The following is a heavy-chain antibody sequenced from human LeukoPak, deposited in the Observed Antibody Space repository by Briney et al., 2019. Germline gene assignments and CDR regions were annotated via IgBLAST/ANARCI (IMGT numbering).Heavy chain of an antibody. CDR2: INPSGDPNGDST. V-gene: IGHV1-46*01. CDR1: GYTFTGYY. Sequence: GASVKVSCKASGYTFTGYYMHWVRQAPGQGLEWMGIINPSGDPNGDSTNYAQKFQGRLTMTRDMSTSTVYMELSSLRSEDTAVYYCATELNMVAATRNYWGQGTLVTVSS. CDR3: ATELNMVAATRNY. J-gene: IGHJ4*02. D-gene: IGHD2-15*01.